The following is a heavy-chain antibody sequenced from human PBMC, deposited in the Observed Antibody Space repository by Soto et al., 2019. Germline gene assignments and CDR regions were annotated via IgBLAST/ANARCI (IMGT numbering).Heavy chain of an antibody. V-gene: IGHV4-39*01. J-gene: IGHJ4*02. CDR3: ARQHYYDSSGYYTWN. CDR2: VHYSGST. D-gene: IGHD3-22*01. CDR1: SGSISSTIYS. Sequence: SETLSLTCTVSSGSISSTIYSWDWIRQPPGKGLEWIATVHYSGSTYYTPSLKNRVTVSADTSNNQFSLRLNSVTAADTAVYYCARQHYYDSSGYYTWNWGQGTLVTVSS.